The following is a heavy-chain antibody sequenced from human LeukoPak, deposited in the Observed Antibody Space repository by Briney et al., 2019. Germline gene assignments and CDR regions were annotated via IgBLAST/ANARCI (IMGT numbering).Heavy chain of an antibody. J-gene: IGHJ5*02. V-gene: IGHV3-33*01. CDR2: IWYHGGNE. CDR1: GFSFTSYG. D-gene: IGHD2/OR15-2a*01. CDR3: ARDVDTTSHLNWFDP. Sequence: RGSLTLSCAASGFSFTSYGMHWVRQAPGKGLEWVAVIWYHGGNENYADSVKGRFTISRDTSKNTLYLQMNSLRAEDTAMYYCARDVDTTSHLNWFDPWGQGTLVTVSS.